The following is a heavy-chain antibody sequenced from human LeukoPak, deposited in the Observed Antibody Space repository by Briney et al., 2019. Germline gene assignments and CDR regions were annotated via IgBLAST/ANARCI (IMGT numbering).Heavy chain of an antibody. V-gene: IGHV3-7*01. Sequence: PGGSLRVSCEASGVTFSDFWMTWVRQAPGNGLEWVATMNQGESQKYYVDSVKGRFTISRDNAKNALFLQMNSLRGEDTAIYYCASSEYKYSFGGQGTLVTVSS. CDR2: MNQGESQK. J-gene: IGHJ4*02. CDR3: ASSEYKYSF. D-gene: IGHD2/OR15-2a*01. CDR1: GVTFSDFW.